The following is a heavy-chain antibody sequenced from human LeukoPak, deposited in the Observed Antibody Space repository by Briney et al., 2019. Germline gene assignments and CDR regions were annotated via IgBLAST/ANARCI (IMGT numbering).Heavy chain of an antibody. J-gene: IGHJ4*02. CDR2: ISYDGSNK. Sequence: PGGSLRLSCAASGFTFSSYGMHWVRQAPGNGLEWVAVISYDGSNKYYADSVKGRFTISRDNSKNTLYLQMNSLRAEDTAVYYCAKDAGLYYDPKNEFDYWGQGTLVTVSS. D-gene: IGHD3-22*01. CDR3: AKDAGLYYDPKNEFDY. V-gene: IGHV3-30*18. CDR1: GFTFSSYG.